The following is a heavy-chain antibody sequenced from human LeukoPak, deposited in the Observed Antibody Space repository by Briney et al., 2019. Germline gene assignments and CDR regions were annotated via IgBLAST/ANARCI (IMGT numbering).Heavy chain of an antibody. V-gene: IGHV4-34*01. CDR3: ASQRAYSSSVDY. D-gene: IGHD6-6*01. J-gene: IGHJ4*02. CDR2: INHSGST. CDR1: GGSFSGYY. Sequence: SETLSLTCAVYGGSFSGYYWSWIRQPPGKGLEWIGGINHSGSTNYNPSLKSRVTISVDTSKNQFSLKLSSVTAADTAVYYCASQRAYSSSVDYWGQGTLVTVSS.